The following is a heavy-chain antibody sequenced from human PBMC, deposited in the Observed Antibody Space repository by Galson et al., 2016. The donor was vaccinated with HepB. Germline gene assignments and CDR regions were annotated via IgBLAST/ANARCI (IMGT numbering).Heavy chain of an antibody. CDR3: ARDGALWFGELLYNWLDP. V-gene: IGHV3-33*08. D-gene: IGHD3-10*01. CDR1: GITVSNNY. CDR2: IWHDGSNK. Sequence: SLRLSCAASGITVSNNYMRWVRQAPGKGLEWVVVIWHDGSNKYGDSVKGRFTISRDNSKNTLYLQMHSLRVEDTAVYYCARDGALWFGELLYNWLDPWGQGTLVTVSS. J-gene: IGHJ5*02.